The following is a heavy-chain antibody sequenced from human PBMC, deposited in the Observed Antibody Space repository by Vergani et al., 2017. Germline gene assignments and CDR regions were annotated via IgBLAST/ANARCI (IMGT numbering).Heavy chain of an antibody. D-gene: IGHD3-3*01. Sequence: EVQLVESGGGLVQPGGSLRLSCAASGFTFSSYWMSWVRQAPGKGLEWVANIKQDGSEKYYVDSVKGRFTISRDNAKNSLYLQMNSLRAGDTAVYYCARGETLRGDFWSGYLSAPLFDYWGQGTLVTVSS. J-gene: IGHJ4*02. CDR1: GFTFSSYW. CDR2: IKQDGSEK. V-gene: IGHV3-7*01. CDR3: ARGETLRGDFWSGYLSAPLFDY.